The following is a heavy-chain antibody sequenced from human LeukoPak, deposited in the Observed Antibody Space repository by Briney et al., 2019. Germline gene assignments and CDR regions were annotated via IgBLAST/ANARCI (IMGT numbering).Heavy chain of an antibody. V-gene: IGHV3-66*02. CDR2: IYSGGAT. J-gene: IGHJ4*02. CDR1: GFTVSSNY. Sequence: GGSLRLSCAAPGFTVSSNYLSWVRQAPGKGPEWVSVIYSGGATHYADSVKGRFTISRDNSKNTLYLQMNSLRAEDTAVYYCARGVPSPFPDPFDHWGQGTLVTVSS. CDR3: ARGVPSPFPDPFDH. D-gene: IGHD2/OR15-2a*01.